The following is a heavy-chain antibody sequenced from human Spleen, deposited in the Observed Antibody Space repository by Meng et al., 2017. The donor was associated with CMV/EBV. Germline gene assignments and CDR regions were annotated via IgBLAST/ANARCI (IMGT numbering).Heavy chain of an antibody. CDR3: ARVFRYSSSSSLLGY. V-gene: IGHV1-8*02. D-gene: IGHD6-6*01. CDR2: MNPNSGNT. Sequence: ASVKVSCKASRYTFSDYYIHWVRQATGQGLEWMGWMNPNSGNTGYAQKFQGRVTMTRNTSISTAYMELSSLRSEDTAVYYCARVFRYSSSSSLLGYWGQGTLVTVSS. CDR1: RYTFSDYY. J-gene: IGHJ4*02.